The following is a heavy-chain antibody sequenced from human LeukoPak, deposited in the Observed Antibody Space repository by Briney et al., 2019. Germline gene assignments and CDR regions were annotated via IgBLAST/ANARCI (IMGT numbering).Heavy chain of an antibody. D-gene: IGHD6-19*01. J-gene: IGHJ5*02. CDR1: GYTFSSYG. CDR3: ARDARAVAAQRWFDP. CDR2: ISTYNGNT. Sequence: GASVKVSCKASGYTFSSYGISWVRQAPGQGLEWMGWISTYNGNTKYAQNLQGRVTMTTDTSTSTAYMELRSLRSDDTAVYYCARDARAVAAQRWFDPWGQGTLVTVSS. V-gene: IGHV1-18*01.